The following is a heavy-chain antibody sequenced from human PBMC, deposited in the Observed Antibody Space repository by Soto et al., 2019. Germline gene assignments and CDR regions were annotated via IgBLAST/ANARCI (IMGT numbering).Heavy chain of an antibody. V-gene: IGHV3-48*02. CDR3: TTDYFSKYYYDSSGFDY. CDR2: ISSSTI. CDR1: GFTFSSYS. J-gene: IGHJ4*02. Sequence: GGSLRLSCAASGFTFSSYSMNWVRQAPGKGLEWVSYISSSTIYYADSVKGRFTISRDNAKNSLYLQMNSLRDEDTAVYYCTTDYFSKYYYDSSGFDYWGQGTLVTVSS. D-gene: IGHD3-22*01.